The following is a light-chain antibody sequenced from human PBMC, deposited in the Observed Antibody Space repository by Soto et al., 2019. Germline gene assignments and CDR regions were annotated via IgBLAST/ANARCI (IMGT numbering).Light chain of an antibody. V-gene: IGKV1-5*03. Sequence: DIHMTQSPSTLPASGGDRVVMTCRASQNIDRWLAWYQQKPRKAPQLLIYRASFPQSGGPPRFSDRGSGTKLTLTITCPQPDDFAPDVCQHYCSYPYSFGQGTK. J-gene: IGKJ2*03. CDR1: QNIDRW. CDR3: QHYCSYPYS. CDR2: RAS.